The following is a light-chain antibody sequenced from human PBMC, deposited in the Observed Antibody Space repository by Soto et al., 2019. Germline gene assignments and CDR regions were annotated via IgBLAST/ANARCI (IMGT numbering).Light chain of an antibody. V-gene: IGLV2-11*01. CDR1: SSDVGGYNY. Sequence: QSALTQPRSVSGSPGQSVTISCTGTSSDVGGYNYVSWYQHHPGKAPKFIIFDVSSRPSGVPDRFSGSKSGNTAYLTISGLQAEDEADYYCCSLAGGNIFFGGGTKLTVL. CDR3: CSLAGGNIF. J-gene: IGLJ2*01. CDR2: DVS.